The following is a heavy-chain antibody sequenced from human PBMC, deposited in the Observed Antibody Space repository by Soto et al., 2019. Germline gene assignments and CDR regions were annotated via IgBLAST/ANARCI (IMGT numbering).Heavy chain of an antibody. CDR1: GLTFSTYA. CDR2: IGGSGTGGRT. D-gene: IGHD5-12*01. CDR3: AKPTGGLDGYKTGYWGMDV. J-gene: IGHJ6*02. Sequence: EVHLLESGGDLVQPGGSLRLSCTASGLTFSTYAMSWVRQAPGKGLEWVSAIGGSGTGGRTYYADSVKGRFTISRDNAKNTVDLQRNRLGADDTAVYYAAKPTGGLDGYKTGYWGMDVWGQGTRVTVSS. V-gene: IGHV3-23*01.